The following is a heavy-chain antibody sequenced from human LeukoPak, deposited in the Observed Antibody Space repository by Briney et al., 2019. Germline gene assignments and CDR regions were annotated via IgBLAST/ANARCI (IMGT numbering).Heavy chain of an antibody. CDR2: ISSSSTSI. D-gene: IGHD2-2*01. J-gene: IGHJ4*02. Sequence: PGGSLRLSCAASGFTFSTYSMNWVRQAPGKGLEWVSSISSSSTSIYYGDSVKGRFTISRDNSKNTLYLQMNSLRAEDTAVYYCAKSSPGRYCSSTSCPSDSWGQGTLVTVSS. V-gene: IGHV3-21*04. CDR1: GFTFSTYS. CDR3: AKSSPGRYCSSTSCPSDS.